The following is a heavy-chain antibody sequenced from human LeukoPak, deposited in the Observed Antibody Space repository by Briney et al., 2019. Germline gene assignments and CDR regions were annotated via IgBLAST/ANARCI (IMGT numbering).Heavy chain of an antibody. D-gene: IGHD5-18*01. J-gene: IGHJ4*02. V-gene: IGHV3-23*01. CDR1: GFTFSSYV. Sequence: PGVSLRLSCAVSGFTFSSYVMTWVRQSPGKGLEWVSSITGSGGSTYYIDSVKGRFTISRDNSKNTLSLQMSSLRADDTAVYYCGRGNSGYGYLGYWGQGTLVTVST. CDR2: ITGSGGST. CDR3: GRGNSGYGYLGY.